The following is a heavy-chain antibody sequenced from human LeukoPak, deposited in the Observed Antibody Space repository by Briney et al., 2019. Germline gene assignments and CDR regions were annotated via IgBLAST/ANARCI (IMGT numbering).Heavy chain of an antibody. CDR1: GDSISSSDYC. Sequence: SETLSLTCTVSGDSISSSDYCWSWIRQPPGRGLEFVGCLYFSGSTYYSPSLNGRVTISVDTSKNQFSLNLYSITAADTALYFCARHRSHHGWFDPWGQGTLVTVSS. J-gene: IGHJ5*02. V-gene: IGHV4-39*01. CDR2: LYFSGST. D-gene: IGHD2-8*01. CDR3: ARHRSHHGWFDP.